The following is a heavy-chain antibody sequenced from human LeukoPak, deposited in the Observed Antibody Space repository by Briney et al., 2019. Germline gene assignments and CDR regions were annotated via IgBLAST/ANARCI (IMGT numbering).Heavy chain of an antibody. V-gene: IGHV4-4*09. CDR3: ARIPLGYSGAYYFDY. J-gene: IGHJ4*02. CDR2: ISSNGSV. CDR1: RGSISGSIRSYY. D-gene: IGHD5-12*01. Sequence: SETLSLTCTVSRGSISGSIRSYYWSWLRQPPGKGLEWIGYISSNGSVNDNPSLRSRVTISVDTSKNQFFLNLSSVSAADTAVYYCARIPLGYSGAYYFDYWGQGTLVTVSP.